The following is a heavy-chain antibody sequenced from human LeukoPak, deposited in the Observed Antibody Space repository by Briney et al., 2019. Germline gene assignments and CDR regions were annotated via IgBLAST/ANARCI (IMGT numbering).Heavy chain of an antibody. CDR3: ARDQTQLGPTTVDY. CDR1: GFSFSSSW. J-gene: IGHJ4*02. Sequence: GGSRRLSCLASGFSFSSSWMHWVRQTPGKELLWLSRISSDGTDIKYADSVQGRFIISRDNAKNTLYLQMNNLRVEDTGVYYCARDQTQLGPTTVDYWGQGTLVTVSS. V-gene: IGHV3-74*01. D-gene: IGHD2-2*01. CDR2: ISSDGTDI.